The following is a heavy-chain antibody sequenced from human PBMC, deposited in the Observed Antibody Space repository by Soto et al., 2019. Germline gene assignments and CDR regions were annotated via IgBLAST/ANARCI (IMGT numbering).Heavy chain of an antibody. J-gene: IGHJ3*02. V-gene: IGHV4-39*01. CDR1: GDSISSSNSH. D-gene: IGHD3-3*02. CDR3: VRYDRINMKPYSPEGFHI. Sequence: LSLTCTVSGDSISSSNSHWGWTRQPPGKGLEYIGSVYYGGAIFYSGNIYYNPSLKSRVTISVDTSKNQFSLRLSSVTAADTGVYYCVRYDRINMKPYSPEGFHIWGQGTMVTVSS. CDR2: VYYGGAIFYSGNI.